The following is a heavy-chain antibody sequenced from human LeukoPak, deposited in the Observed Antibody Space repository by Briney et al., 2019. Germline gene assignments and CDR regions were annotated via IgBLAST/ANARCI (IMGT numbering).Heavy chain of an antibody. V-gene: IGHV4-38-2*01. CDR1: GYSINNYYY. CDR2: IFYSGTT. CDR3: ARHDCGDTNCYTNWFDP. Sequence: SSETLSLTCAVSGYSINNYYYWGWIRQPPGKGLEWIGSIFYSGTTYYNPSLKSRVTISLDTSKNQFSLKLTSVTAADTAVYYCARHDCGDTNCYTNWFDPWGQGTLVTVSS. D-gene: IGHD2-2*01. J-gene: IGHJ5*02.